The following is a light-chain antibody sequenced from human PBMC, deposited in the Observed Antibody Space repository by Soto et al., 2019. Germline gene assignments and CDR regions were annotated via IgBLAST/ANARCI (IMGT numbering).Light chain of an antibody. V-gene: IGKV2D-29*01. CDR3: MHRIPLRT. CDR1: QSLLHSDGSTY. J-gene: IGKJ1*01. CDR2: EVS. Sequence: EIVMSQTPLWLSVTPGQPASISCKSSQSLLHSDGSTYLYWYLQEPGQPPQLLIYEVSKRFSVVRDRFSGSGAGTDFTLKISRAEAEDVGVYYRMHRIPLRTFGQGTKVEF.